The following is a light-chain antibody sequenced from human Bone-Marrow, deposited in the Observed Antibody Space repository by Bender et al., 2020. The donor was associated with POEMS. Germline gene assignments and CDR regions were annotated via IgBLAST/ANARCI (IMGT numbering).Light chain of an antibody. CDR3: SSYTTSSTWV. CDR2: DVS. CDR1: SSDVGAYNY. V-gene: IGLV2-14*03. J-gene: IGLJ3*02. Sequence: QSALTQPASVSGSPGQSITISCTGASSDVGAYNYISWYQQQPGKAPKLMIYDVSNRPSGVSNRFSGSKSGNTASLTISGLQAEDEADYYCSSYTTSSTWVFGGGTKLTVL.